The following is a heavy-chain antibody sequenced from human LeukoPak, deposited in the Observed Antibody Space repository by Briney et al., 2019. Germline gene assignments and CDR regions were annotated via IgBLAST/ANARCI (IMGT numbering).Heavy chain of an antibody. J-gene: IGHJ4*02. CDR1: GFDFNDFA. D-gene: IGHD2-2*01. CDR3: ARAPTVLVGYCSSSSCQADY. CDR2: IRYDGSNK. V-gene: IGHV3-30*02. Sequence: PGGSLRLSCAASGFDFNDFAMTWVRQAPGKGLEWVAFIRYDGSNKYYADSVKGRFTISRDNAENSLYLQMNSLRVEDTAVYYCARAPTVLVGYCSSSSCQADYWGQGTLVTVSS.